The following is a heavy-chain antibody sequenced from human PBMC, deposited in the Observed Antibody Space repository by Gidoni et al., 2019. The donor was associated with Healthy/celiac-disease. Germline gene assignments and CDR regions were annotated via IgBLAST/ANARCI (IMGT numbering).Heavy chain of an antibody. J-gene: IGHJ6*02. CDR1: GFTFSSYG. CDR2: ISYDGSNK. Sequence: QVQLVESGGGGVQPGRSLRLSCAASGFTFSSYGMHWVRQAPGKGLEWVAVISYDGSNKYYADSVKGRFTISRDNSKNTLYLQMNSLRAEDTAVYYCANGYCSGGSCHYYYYYGMDVWGQGTTVTVSS. D-gene: IGHD2-15*01. CDR3: ANGYCSGGSCHYYYYYGMDV. V-gene: IGHV3-30*18.